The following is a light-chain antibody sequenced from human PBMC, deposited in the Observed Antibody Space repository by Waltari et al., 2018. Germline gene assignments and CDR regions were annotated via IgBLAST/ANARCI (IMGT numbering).Light chain of an antibody. J-gene: IGKJ2*01. CDR1: QHISSN. CDR3: QQYDVWPPYT. CDR2: GAS. Sequence: EIVMTQSPATLSVSPGERATPSCRASQHISSNLAWYHQQPGQAPRLPIYGASTRATGIPARFSGSGSGTEFTLTISSLQSEDFALYYCQQYDVWPPYTFGQGTKLEIK. V-gene: IGKV3-15*01.